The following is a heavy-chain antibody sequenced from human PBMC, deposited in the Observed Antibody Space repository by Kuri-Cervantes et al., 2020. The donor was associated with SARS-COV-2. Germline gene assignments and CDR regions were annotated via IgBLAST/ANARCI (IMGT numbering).Heavy chain of an antibody. V-gene: IGHV3-30*03. CDR1: GFTSSSYG. J-gene: IGHJ6*02. CDR3: ARAPDYGDYYYYGMDV. Sequence: GESLNISCAAPGFTSSSYGMHWVRQAPGKGLEWVAVIPYDGSNKYYADSVKGRFTISRDNSKNTLYLQMNSLRAEDTAVYYCARAPDYGDYYYYGMDVWGQGTTVTVSS. D-gene: IGHD4-17*01. CDR2: IPYDGSNK.